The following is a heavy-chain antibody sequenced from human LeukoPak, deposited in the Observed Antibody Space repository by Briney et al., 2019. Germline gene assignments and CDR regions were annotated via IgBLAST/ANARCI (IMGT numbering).Heavy chain of an antibody. CDR2: INAGNGNT. Sequence: ASVKVSCKASGYTFTNYAMHWVRQAPGQRLEWMGWINAGNGNTKYSQKFQGRVTITRDTSASTAYMELSSLRSEDTAVYYCASLSFGVVITGSYYFDYWGQGTLVTVSS. CDR3: ASLSFGVVITGSYYFDY. V-gene: IGHV1-3*01. CDR1: GYTFTNYA. J-gene: IGHJ4*02. D-gene: IGHD3-3*01.